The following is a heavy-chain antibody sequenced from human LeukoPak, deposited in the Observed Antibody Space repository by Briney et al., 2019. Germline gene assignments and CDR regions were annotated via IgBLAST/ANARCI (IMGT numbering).Heavy chain of an antibody. J-gene: IGHJ5*02. Sequence: SGTLSLTCAVSGGSISSSNWWSWVRQPPGKGLEWIGEINHSGSTNYNPSLKSRVTISVDTSKNQFSLKLSSVTAADTAVYYCARGLGSGSRLIPWGQGTLVTVSS. CDR3: ARGLGSGSRLIP. CDR2: INHSGST. CDR1: GGSISSSNW. V-gene: IGHV4-4*02. D-gene: IGHD1-26*01.